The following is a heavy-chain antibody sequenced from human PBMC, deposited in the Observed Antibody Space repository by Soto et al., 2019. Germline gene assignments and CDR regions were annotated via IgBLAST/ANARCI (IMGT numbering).Heavy chain of an antibody. J-gene: IGHJ4*02. D-gene: IGHD4-17*01. CDR2: IKSKTDGGTT. CDR1: GFTFSNAW. CDR3: TTHPKSGYGEDKGHFDY. Sequence: EVQLVESGGGLVKPGGSLRLSCAASGFTFSNAWMSWVRQAPGKGLEWVGRIKSKTDGGTTDYAAPVKGRFTISRDDSKNTLYLQMNSLKTEDTAVYYCTTHPKSGYGEDKGHFDYWGQGTLVTVSS. V-gene: IGHV3-15*01.